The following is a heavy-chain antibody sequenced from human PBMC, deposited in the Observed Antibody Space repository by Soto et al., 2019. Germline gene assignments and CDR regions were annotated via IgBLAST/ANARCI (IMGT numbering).Heavy chain of an antibody. CDR1: GGSFSGYY. V-gene: IGHV4-34*01. CDR3: ARWSVLLWFGELLSHYYYYGMDV. CDR2: INHSGST. J-gene: IGHJ6*02. D-gene: IGHD3-10*01. Sequence: SETLSLTCAVYGGSFSGYYWSWIRQPPGKGLEWIGEINHSGSTNYNPSLKSRVTISVDTSKNQFSLKLSSVTAADTAVYYCARWSVLLWFGELLSHYYYYGMDVWGQGTTVTVSS.